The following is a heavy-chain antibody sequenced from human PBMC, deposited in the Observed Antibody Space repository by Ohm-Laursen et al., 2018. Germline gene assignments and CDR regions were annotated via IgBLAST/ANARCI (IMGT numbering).Heavy chain of an antibody. CDR1: GFTFSAFA. CDR2: ISSSSSSI. V-gene: IGHV3-21*04. CDR3: AKARGGWYGGGWFDP. D-gene: IGHD6-19*01. J-gene: IGHJ5*02. Sequence: SLRLSCTASGFTFSAFAMNWVRQAPGKGLEWVSSISSSSSSIYYEDSVKGRFTISRDNAKNSLYLQMNSLRAEDTALYYCAKARGGWYGGGWFDPWGQGTLVTVSS.